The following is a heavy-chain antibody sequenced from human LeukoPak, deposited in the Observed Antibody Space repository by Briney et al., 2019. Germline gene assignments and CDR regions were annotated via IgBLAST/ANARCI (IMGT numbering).Heavy chain of an antibody. D-gene: IGHD3-22*01. Sequence: TGGSLRLSCAASGFTFSSYAMSWVRQAPGKGLEWVSAISGSGGSTYYADSVKGRFTISRDNSKNTLYLQMNSLRAEDTAVYYCAKDPESLVVVVLDYWGQGTLVTVSS. CDR3: AKDPESLVVVVLDY. CDR1: GFTFSSYA. CDR2: ISGSGGST. J-gene: IGHJ4*02. V-gene: IGHV3-23*01.